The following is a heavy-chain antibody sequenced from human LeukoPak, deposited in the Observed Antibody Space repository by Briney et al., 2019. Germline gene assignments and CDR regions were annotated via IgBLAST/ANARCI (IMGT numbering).Heavy chain of an antibody. CDR2: INHSGST. J-gene: IGHJ4*02. CDR1: GGSFSGYY. CDR3: ARRSGVARGNYGGNGRVDY. D-gene: IGHD4-23*01. Sequence: SETLSLTCAVYGGSFSGYYWSWIRRPPGKGLEWIGEINHSGSTNYNPSLKSRVTISVDTSKNQFSLKLSSVTAADPAVYYCARRSGVARGNYGGNGRVDYWGQGTLVTVSS. V-gene: IGHV4-34*01.